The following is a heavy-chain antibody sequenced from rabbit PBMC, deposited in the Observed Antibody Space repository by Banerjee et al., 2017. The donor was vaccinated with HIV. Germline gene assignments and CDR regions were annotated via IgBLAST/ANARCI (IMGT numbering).Heavy chain of an antibody. V-gene: IGHV1S45*01. CDR3: TRSMGSAGYADALNL. CDR1: GIDFSSYW. Sequence: QQQLEESGGGLVKPGGTLTLTCKASGIDFSSYWICWVRQAPGKGLEWIGCIDADSSGSTYYASWAKGRFTISKTSSTTVTLQMTSLTAADTATYFCTRSMGSAGYADALNLWGQGTLVTVS. CDR2: IDADSSGST. D-gene: IGHD6-1*01. J-gene: IGHJ4*01.